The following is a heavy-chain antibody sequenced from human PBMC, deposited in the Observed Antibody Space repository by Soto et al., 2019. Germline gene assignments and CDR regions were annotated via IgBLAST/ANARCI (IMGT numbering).Heavy chain of an antibody. CDR2: SRDKVHSHTT. J-gene: IGHJ4*02. CDR1: GLTFSDHY. CDR3: ARGVVSTGDFDY. D-gene: IGHD5-12*01. V-gene: IGHV3-72*01. Sequence: EVQLAESGGGLVQPGGSLRLSCAASGLTFSDHYMDWVRQAPGKGLEWVGRSRDKVHSHTTEYAASVKGRFTISRGDSENSLYLQMNSLKTEDTAVYYCARGVVSTGDFDYWGQGTLVTVSS.